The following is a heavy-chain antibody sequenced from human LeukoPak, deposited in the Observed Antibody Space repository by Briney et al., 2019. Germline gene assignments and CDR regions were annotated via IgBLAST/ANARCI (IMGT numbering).Heavy chain of an antibody. CDR1: GFTFSNYW. CDR3: ARDPNYYYMDV. CDR2: IDSDGINT. V-gene: IGHV3-74*01. J-gene: IGHJ6*03. Sequence: GGSLRLSCAASGFTFSNYWMHWVRQAPGKGLVWVSRIDSDGINTSYADSVKGRFTISRDNAKNTLNLQMNSLRAEDTAVYYCARDPNYYYMDVWGKGTTVTVSS.